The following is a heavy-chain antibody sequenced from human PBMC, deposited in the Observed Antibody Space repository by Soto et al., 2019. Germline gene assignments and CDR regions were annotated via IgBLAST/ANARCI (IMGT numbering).Heavy chain of an antibody. V-gene: IGHV1-18*01. D-gene: IGHD1-20*01. Sequence: GXSVKVSCTASGSPFTSYGISWVRQAPGQGLEWMGWISAYNGNTNYAQKLQGRVTMTTDTSTSTAYMELRSLRSDDTAVYYCARDVDTDNWNPRGWFDPWGQGTLVTVSS. J-gene: IGHJ5*02. CDR3: ARDVDTDNWNPRGWFDP. CDR2: ISAYNGNT. CDR1: GSPFTSYG.